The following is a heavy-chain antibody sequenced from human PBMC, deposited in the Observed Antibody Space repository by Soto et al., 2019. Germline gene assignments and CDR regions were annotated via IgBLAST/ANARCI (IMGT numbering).Heavy chain of an antibody. CDR3: ARSPVWSDDYYYCMDV. D-gene: IGHD2-8*02. J-gene: IGHJ6*02. CDR2: INPSGGST. V-gene: IGHV1-46*01. CDR1: GYTFTSYY. Sequence: ASVKVSCKASGYTFTSYYMHWVRQAPGQGLEWMGIINPSGGSTSYAQKFQGRVTMTRDTSTSTVYMELSSLRSGDTAVYYCARSPVWSDDYYYCMDVWGQGTTVTVSS.